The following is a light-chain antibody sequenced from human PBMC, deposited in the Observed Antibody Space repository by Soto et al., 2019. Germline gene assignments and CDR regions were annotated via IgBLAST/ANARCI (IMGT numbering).Light chain of an antibody. CDR2: EVS. CDR1: SSDVGTYKY. Sequence: QSAPTQPASVSGSPGQSITISCTGTSSDVGTYKYVSWYQQHPGKAPKVLIYEVSNRPSGVSSRFSGSKSGNTASLTISGLQAEDEAEYYCSSYTISSTVLFGGGTKLTVL. V-gene: IGLV2-14*01. CDR3: SSYTISSTVL. J-gene: IGLJ2*01.